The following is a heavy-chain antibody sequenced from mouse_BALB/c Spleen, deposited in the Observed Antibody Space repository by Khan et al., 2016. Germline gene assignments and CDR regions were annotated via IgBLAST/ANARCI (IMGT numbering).Heavy chain of an antibody. CDR1: GYSITSDYA. D-gene: IGHD1-1*01. Sequence: VQLKESGPGLVTPSQSLSLTCTVTGYSITSDYAWNWIRQFPGNKLEWMGYISYSGSTSYNPSLKSRISITRDTSKNQFFLQLNSVTTEYTATYYCARAYGSRGFAYWGQGTLVTVSA. CDR3: ARAYGSRGFAY. V-gene: IGHV3-2*02. CDR2: ISYSGST. J-gene: IGHJ3*01.